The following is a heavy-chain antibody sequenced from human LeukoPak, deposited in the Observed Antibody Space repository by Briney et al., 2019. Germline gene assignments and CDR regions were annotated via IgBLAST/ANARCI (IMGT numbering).Heavy chain of an antibody. CDR3: AREGVSAAAYTYAFDI. J-gene: IGHJ3*02. CDR1: GFTFSSHS. CDR2: IGSSSYI. V-gene: IGHV3-21*01. Sequence: GGSLRLSCAASGFTFSSHSMNWVRQAPGKGLEWVSSIGSSSYIYYADSVKGRFTISRDNAKNSLYLQMNSLRAEDTAVYYCAREGVSAAAYTYAFDIWGQGTMVTVSS. D-gene: IGHD6-13*01.